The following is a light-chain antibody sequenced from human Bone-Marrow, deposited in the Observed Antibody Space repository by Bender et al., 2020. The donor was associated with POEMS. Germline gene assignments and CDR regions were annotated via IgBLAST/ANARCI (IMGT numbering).Light chain of an antibody. Sequence: QSALTQPRSVSGSPGQSVTISCTGTTSNVGGYKYVSWYQQHPGKAPKVMIYEVSKRPSGVPDRFSGSKSGNTASLTVSGLQAEDEADYYCSSYAGNSVIFGGGTKLTVL. J-gene: IGLJ2*01. CDR1: TSNVGGYKY. CDR2: EVS. CDR3: SSYAGNSVI. V-gene: IGLV2-11*01.